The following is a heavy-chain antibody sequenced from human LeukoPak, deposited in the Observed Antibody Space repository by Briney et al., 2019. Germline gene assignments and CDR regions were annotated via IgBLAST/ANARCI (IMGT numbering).Heavy chain of an antibody. J-gene: IGHJ3*02. V-gene: IGHV3-23*01. CDR1: GFTFSSYG. CDR3: AKFEAGSDAFDI. Sequence: GGSLRLSCAASGFTFSSYGMHWVRQAPGKGLEWVSTLPGSGRRTYYADSVKGRFAVSRDDFKNTLYLQMTSLRAEDTAVYYCAKFEAGSDAFDIWGQGTMVTVSS. CDR2: LPGSGRRT. D-gene: IGHD6-19*01.